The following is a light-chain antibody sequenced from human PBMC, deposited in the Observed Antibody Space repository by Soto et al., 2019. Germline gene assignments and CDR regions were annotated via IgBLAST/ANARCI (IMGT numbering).Light chain of an antibody. J-gene: IGLJ2*01. CDR2: KSD. Sequence: QSVLTQPPSASGTPGQRVSITCSGSDSNIGSNSVHWYQQVPGMAPKLLVYKSDQRPSGVPDRFSGSKSGTSASLAISGLRAEDEAEYYCATWDDGLSGVLFGGGTQLTVL. CDR3: ATWDDGLSGVL. CDR1: DSNIGSNS. V-gene: IGLV1-47*01.